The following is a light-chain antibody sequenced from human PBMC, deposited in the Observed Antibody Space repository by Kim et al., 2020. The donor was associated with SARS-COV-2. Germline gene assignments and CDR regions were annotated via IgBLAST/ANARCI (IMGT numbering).Light chain of an antibody. V-gene: IGLV3-21*04. J-gene: IGLJ2*01. CDR2: YDS. CDR1: NIGSKS. CDR3: QVWDSSSDHPV. Sequence: SYELTQPPSVSVAPGKTARITCGGNNIGSKSVHWYQQKPGQAPVLVIYYDSDRPSGIPERFSGSNSGNTATLTISRVEAWDEAYYYCQVWDSSSDHPVFGGGTQLTVL.